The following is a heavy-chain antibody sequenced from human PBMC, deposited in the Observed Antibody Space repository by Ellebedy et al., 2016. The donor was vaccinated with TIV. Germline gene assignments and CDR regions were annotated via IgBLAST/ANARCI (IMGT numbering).Heavy chain of an antibody. D-gene: IGHD3-10*01. V-gene: IGHV3-9*01. Sequence: GGSLRLXXAASGFTFDDYAMHWVRQAPGKGLEWVSGISWNSGSIGYADSVKGRFTISRDNAKNSQYLQMNSLRAEDTALYYCALGARQLLLWFGESGHGMDVWGQGTTVTVSS. CDR1: GFTFDDYA. CDR3: ALGARQLLLWFGESGHGMDV. J-gene: IGHJ6*02. CDR2: ISWNSGSI.